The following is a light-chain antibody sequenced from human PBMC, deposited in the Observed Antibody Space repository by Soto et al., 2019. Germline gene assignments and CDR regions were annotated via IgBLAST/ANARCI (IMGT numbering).Light chain of an antibody. CDR1: QSVRSSY. CDR2: AAS. CDR3: QQYATSPLT. J-gene: IGKJ5*01. V-gene: IGKV3-20*01. Sequence: EIVLTQSPGTLSLSPGESATLSCRASQSVRSSYLAWYRQQPGQAPRLLIFAASHRANGIPDRFSGCGSGTDSTLTVSRLQTEDFAVYYCQQYATSPLTFGQGTRLDIK.